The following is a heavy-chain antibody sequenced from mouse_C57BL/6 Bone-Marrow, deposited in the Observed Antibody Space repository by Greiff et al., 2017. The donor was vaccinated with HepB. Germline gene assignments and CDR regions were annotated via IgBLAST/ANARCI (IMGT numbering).Heavy chain of an antibody. Sequence: EVKLMESGGGLVKPGGSLKLSCAASGFTFSSYAMSWVRQTPEKRLEWVATISDGGSYTYYPDNVKGRFTISRDNAKNNLYLQMSHLKSEDTAMYYCARESSWGDYWGQGTTLTVSS. D-gene: IGHD1-1*01. CDR1: GFTFSSYA. V-gene: IGHV5-4*01. CDR2: ISDGGSYT. J-gene: IGHJ2*01. CDR3: ARESSWGDY.